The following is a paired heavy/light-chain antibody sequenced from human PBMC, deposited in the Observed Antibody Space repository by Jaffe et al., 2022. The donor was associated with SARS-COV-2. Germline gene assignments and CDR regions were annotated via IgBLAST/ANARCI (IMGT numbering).Heavy chain of an antibody. Sequence: EVQLVESGGGLAQPGRSLRLSCAASGFTFTDYAMHWVRQPPGKGLEWVAAISGNSGSIGYADSVRGRFTISRDNARNSLYLQMNSLRAEDTALYYCAKEVDWSLDHWGQGTLVTVSS. CDR2: ISGNSGSI. V-gene: IGHV3-9*01. D-gene: IGHD3-9*01. J-gene: IGHJ4*02. CDR3: AKEVDWSLDH. CDR1: GFTFTDYA.
Light chain of an antibody. CDR2: GVS. Sequence: EIVLTQSPGTLSLSPGERATLSCRASQSVSRSYLAWYQQKPGQAPRLLIYGVSSRATGIPDRFSGSGSGTDFTLTISRLEPEDFAVYYCQHYGSSVTFGGGTKVESK. V-gene: IGKV3-20*01. CDR1: QSVSRSY. J-gene: IGKJ4*01. CDR3: QHYGSSVT.